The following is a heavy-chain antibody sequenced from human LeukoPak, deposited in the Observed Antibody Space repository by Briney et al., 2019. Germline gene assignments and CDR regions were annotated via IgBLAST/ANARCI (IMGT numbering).Heavy chain of an antibody. CDR3: ARGRSPTTSYYYYGMDV. CDR2: INAGNGNT. J-gene: IGHJ6*02. Sequence: GASVKVSCKASGYTFTSYAMHWVRQAPGQRLEWMGWINAGNGNTKYSQKFQGRVTITRDTSASTAYMELSSLRSEDTAVYYCARGRSPTTSYYYYGMDVWGQGTTVTVSS. V-gene: IGHV1-3*01. D-gene: IGHD4-11*01. CDR1: GYTFTSYA.